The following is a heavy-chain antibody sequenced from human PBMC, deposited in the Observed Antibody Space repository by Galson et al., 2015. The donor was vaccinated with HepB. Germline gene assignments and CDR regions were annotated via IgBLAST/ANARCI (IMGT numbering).Heavy chain of an antibody. Sequence: SVKVSCKASGYSFISYGISWVRQAPGQGLEWMGWINTYNGHTNYAQNVQGRLTMTTDTSTTTAYVELRSLRSDDTAVYYCARRGSNYGNWLDPWGQGTLVTVSS. J-gene: IGHJ5*02. CDR1: GYSFISYG. V-gene: IGHV1-18*04. D-gene: IGHD4-11*01. CDR2: INTYNGHT. CDR3: ARRGSNYGNWLDP.